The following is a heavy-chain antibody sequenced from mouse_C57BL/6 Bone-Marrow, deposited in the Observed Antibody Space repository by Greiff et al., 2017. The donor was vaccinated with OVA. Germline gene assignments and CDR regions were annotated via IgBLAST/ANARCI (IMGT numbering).Heavy chain of an antibody. Sequence: QVQLKQPGAGLVKPGASVKLSCKASGYTFTSYWMHWVKQRPGQGLEWIGMIHPNSGSSDSNETFKSKATLTVDKSSSTAYMQHSSLTSEDSAVYYCARSKLGRWGQGTTLTVSS. CDR2: IHPNSGSS. D-gene: IGHD4-1*01. J-gene: IGHJ2*01. V-gene: IGHV1-64*01. CDR1: GYTFTSYW. CDR3: ARSKLGR.